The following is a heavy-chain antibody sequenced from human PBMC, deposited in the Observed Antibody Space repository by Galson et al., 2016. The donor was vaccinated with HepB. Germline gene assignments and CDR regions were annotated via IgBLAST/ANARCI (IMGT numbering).Heavy chain of an antibody. D-gene: IGHD3-9*01. V-gene: IGHV1-46*01. J-gene: IGHJ5*02. CDR3: ARGRLAFFAWGGGWFDP. CDR2: INPSGGST. Sequence: SVKVSCKASGYTFTSYYMHWVRQAPGQGLEWMGIINPSGGSTSYAQKFQGRVTMTRDTSTSTVYMELSSLRSEDTAIYYCARGRLAFFAWGGGWFDPWGQGTLVTVSS. CDR1: GYTFTSYY.